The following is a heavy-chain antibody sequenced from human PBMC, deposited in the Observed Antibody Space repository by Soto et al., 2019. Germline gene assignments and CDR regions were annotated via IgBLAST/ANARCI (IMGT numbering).Heavy chain of an antibody. CDR3: ARRNYVGLYFDY. CDR2: MSGSGDST. J-gene: IGHJ4*02. Sequence: EVQLLESGGGLVQPGGSLRLSCAASGFTFSSYAMSWVRQAPGKGLEWVSVMSGSGDSTYYADSVKGRFTISRDNSKNTLYLQMNSLRAEDTAVYYCARRNYVGLYFDYWGQGTLVTVSS. CDR1: GFTFSSYA. V-gene: IGHV3-23*01. D-gene: IGHD1-7*01.